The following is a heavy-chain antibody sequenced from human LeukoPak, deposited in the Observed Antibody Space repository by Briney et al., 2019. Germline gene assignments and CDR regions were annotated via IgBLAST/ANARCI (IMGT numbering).Heavy chain of an antibody. CDR3: ARDPSPGATDH. CDR2: IKQDGSET. D-gene: IGHD1-26*01. J-gene: IGHJ4*02. Sequence: GGSLRLPCAASGFTFTRYWMSWVRQAPGKGLEWVGNIKQDGSETYYVDSVKGRFTISRDNARNSLYLQMNSLTAEDTAVYYCARDPSPGATDHWGQGTLVTVSS. V-gene: IGHV3-7*01. CDR1: GFTFTRYW.